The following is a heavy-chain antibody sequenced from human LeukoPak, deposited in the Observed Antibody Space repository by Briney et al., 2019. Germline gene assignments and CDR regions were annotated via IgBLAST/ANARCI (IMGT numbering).Heavy chain of an antibody. CDR1: GGSISSYY. V-gene: IGHV4-59*08. D-gene: IGHD2-15*01. Sequence: SETLSLTCTVSGGSISSYYWSWIRQPPGKGLEWIGYIYYSGSTNYNPSLKSRVTISVNTSKNQFSLKLSSVTAADTAVYYCARHTLVAASSFDYWGRGTLVTVSS. J-gene: IGHJ4*02. CDR2: IYYSGST. CDR3: ARHTLVAASSFDY.